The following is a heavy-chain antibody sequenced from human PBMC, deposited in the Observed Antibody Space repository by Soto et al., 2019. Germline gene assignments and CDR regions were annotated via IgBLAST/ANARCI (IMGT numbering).Heavy chain of an antibody. CDR2: ISWNSGSI. D-gene: IGHD6-13*01. CDR3: AGSRWYGGYFDY. J-gene: IGHJ4*02. Sequence: EVQLVESGGGLVQPGRSLRLSCAASGFTFDDYAMHWVRQAPGKGLEWVSGISWNSGSIGYADSVKGRFTISRDNAKNSLYLQMNSLRAEDTALYYCAGSRWYGGYFDYWGQGTLVTVSS. CDR1: GFTFDDYA. V-gene: IGHV3-9*01.